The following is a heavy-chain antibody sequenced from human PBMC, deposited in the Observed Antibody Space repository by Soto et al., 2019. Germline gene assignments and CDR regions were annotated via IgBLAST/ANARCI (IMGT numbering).Heavy chain of an antibody. CDR2: ISYDGSNV. V-gene: IGHV3-30-3*01. Sequence: QVQLVESGGGVVQPGRSLRLSCAASGFTFSTYTMHWVRQAPGKGLEWVAVISYDGSNVYYADSVKGRFTISRDNSRNKLYLQMNSLRVEDTAVYYCARAPVEDIVVLPAARGWFDPWGQGTLVTVSS. CDR3: ARAPVEDIVVLPAARGWFDP. D-gene: IGHD2-2*01. J-gene: IGHJ5*02. CDR1: GFTFSTYT.